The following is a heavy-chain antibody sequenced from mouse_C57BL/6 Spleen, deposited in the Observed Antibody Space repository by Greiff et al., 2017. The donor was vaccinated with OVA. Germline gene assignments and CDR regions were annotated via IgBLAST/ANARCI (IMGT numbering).Heavy chain of an antibody. D-gene: IGHD1-1*01. V-gene: IGHV1-55*01. CDR2: IYPGSGST. Sequence: QVHVKQPGAELVKPGASVKMSCKASGYTFTSYWITWVKQRPGQGLEWIGDIYPGSGSTNYNEKFKSKATLTVDTSSSTAYMQLSSLTSEDSAVYYCASGVLRSSWFAYWGQGTLVTVSA. CDR3: ASGVLRSSWFAY. CDR1: GYTFTSYW. J-gene: IGHJ3*01.